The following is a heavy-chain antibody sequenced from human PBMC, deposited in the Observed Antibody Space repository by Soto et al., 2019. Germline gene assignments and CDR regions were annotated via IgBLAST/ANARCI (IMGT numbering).Heavy chain of an antibody. V-gene: IGHV3-23*01. CDR3: ARWSGYGDA. CDR2: LSHGGAYT. CDR1: GLSFTTYS. D-gene: IGHD3-10*01. Sequence: PGGSLRLSWAASGLSFTTYSMAWVRQAPGKGPEWVSGLSHGGAYTFYADSVKGRFTISVGISQNTVYLQMNSLRTEDTAVYYCARWSGYGDAWGKGTLVTVSS. J-gene: IGHJ4*02.